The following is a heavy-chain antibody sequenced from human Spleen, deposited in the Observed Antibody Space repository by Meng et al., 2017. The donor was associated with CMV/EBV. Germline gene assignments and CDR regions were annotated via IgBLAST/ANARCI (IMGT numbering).Heavy chain of an antibody. CDR1: GGSISSRTYY. CDR2: IFYSGST. D-gene: IGHD3-3*01. Sequence: GSLRLSCTVSGGSISSRTYYWGWIRQPPGKGLEWIGSIFYSGSTYYNPSLKSRVTISVDTSKNQFSLKLSSVTAADTAVYYCARGGTIFGVVIKRPYYYYYGMDVWGQGTTVTVSS. V-gene: IGHV4-39*07. J-gene: IGHJ6*02. CDR3: ARGGTIFGVVIKRPYYYYYGMDV.